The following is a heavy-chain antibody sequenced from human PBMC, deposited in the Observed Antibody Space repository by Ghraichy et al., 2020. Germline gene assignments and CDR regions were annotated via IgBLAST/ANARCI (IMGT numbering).Heavy chain of an antibody. CDR2: ITGGSSYI. J-gene: IGHJ5*02. CDR1: GSSFSSYN. D-gene: IGHD3-10*01. CDR3: VRADYSGSGLSWFYP. V-gene: IGHV3-21*01. Sequence: GSLRLSCAASGSSFSSYNMNWVRQPPGKGLEWVSSITGGSSYIDYADSVKGRFTISRDNAQHALVLQMNSLRVDDTAVYYCVRADYSGSGLSWFYPWGQGTLVSVSS.